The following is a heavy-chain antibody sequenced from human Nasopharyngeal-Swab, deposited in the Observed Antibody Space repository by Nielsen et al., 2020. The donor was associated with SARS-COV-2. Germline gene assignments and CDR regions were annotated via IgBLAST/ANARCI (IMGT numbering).Heavy chain of an antibody. CDR2: VHHSGST. J-gene: IGHJ4*02. V-gene: IGHV4-4*02. CDR3: ARNGYYTIDY. Sequence: SETLSLTCAVSGGSISSHDWWRWVRQPPGKGLEWIGEVHHSGSTNYNPSLKSRVTISVDKSKNQLSLELSSVTAADTAVYYCARNGYYTIDYWGQGTLVTVSS. D-gene: IGHD1-26*01. CDR1: GGSISSHDW.